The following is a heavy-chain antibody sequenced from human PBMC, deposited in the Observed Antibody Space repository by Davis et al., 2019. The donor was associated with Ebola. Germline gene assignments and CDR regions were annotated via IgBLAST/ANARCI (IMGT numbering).Heavy chain of an antibody. CDR2: IRSKANSYAT. CDR1: GFTFSGSA. V-gene: IGHV3-73*01. Sequence: GESLKISCAASGFTFSGSAMHWVRQASGKGLEWVGRIRSKANSYATAYAASVKGRFTISRDDSKSIAYLQMNSLKTEDTAVYYCTAPMVRGYYYYGMDVWGQGTTVTVSS. CDR3: TAPMVRGYYYYGMDV. J-gene: IGHJ6*02. D-gene: IGHD3-10*01.